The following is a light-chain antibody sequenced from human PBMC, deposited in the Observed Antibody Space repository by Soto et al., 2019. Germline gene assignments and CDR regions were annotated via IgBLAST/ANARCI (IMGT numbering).Light chain of an antibody. V-gene: IGLV2-8*01. CDR2: EVN. CDR3: NSYAGSSV. Sequence: QSALTQPPSASGSPGQSVTISCTGTSSDVGGYNSVSWYQQHPGKAPKLIIYEVNKRPSGVPNRFSGSKSGNTASLTVSGLQVEDEADYYCNSYAGSSVFGGVTKVTVL. J-gene: IGLJ2*01. CDR1: SSDVGGYNS.